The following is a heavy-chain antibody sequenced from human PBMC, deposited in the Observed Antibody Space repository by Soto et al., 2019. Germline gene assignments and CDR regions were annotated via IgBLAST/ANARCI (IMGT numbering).Heavy chain of an antibody. CDR1: GGSISSGDYY. V-gene: IGHV4-30-4*01. J-gene: IGHJ4*02. CDR3: ARVFRGGYDSGNFDY. Sequence: QVQLQESGPGLVKPSQTLSLTCTVSGGSISSGDYYWSWTRQPPGKGLEWIGYIYYSGSTYYNPSLKSRVTISVDTSKNQFSLKLSSVTAADTAVYYCARVFRGGYDSGNFDYWGQGTLVTVSS. D-gene: IGHD5-12*01. CDR2: IYYSGST.